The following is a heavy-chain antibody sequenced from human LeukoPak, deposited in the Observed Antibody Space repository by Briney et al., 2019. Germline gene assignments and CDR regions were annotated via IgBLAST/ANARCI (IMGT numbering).Heavy chain of an antibody. CDR1: GVSISSSFYY. D-gene: IGHD4-17*01. CDR3: ARRPNLRSDSAVFWRFDV. CDR2: IYYTGST. Sequence: PSETLSLTCTVSGVSISSSFYYWGWIRQHPGKGLEWIGAIYYTGSTDYNPSLQSRVTMSVDTSQNQFSLRLRSVTAADTAVYDCARRPNLRSDSAVFWRFDVWGQGTMVIASS. V-gene: IGHV4-39*01. J-gene: IGHJ3*01.